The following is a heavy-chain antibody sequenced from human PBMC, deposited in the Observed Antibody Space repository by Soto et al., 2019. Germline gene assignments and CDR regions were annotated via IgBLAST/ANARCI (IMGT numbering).Heavy chain of an antibody. D-gene: IGHD2-15*01. Sequence: RASVKVSCKASGGTFSSYAISWVRQAPGQGLEWMGGIIPIFGTANYAQKFQGRVTITADESTSTAYMELSSLRSEDTAVYYCARMSQEEAVAAFVVPWFDPWGQGTLVTVSS. CDR3: ARMSQEEAVAAFVVPWFDP. CDR1: GGTFSSYA. V-gene: IGHV1-69*13. J-gene: IGHJ5*02. CDR2: IIPIFGTA.